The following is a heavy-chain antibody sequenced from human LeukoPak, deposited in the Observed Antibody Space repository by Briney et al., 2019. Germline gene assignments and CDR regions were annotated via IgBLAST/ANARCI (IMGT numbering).Heavy chain of an antibody. D-gene: IGHD1-14*01. CDR2: ISAYNGNT. Sequence: GASVKVSCKASGYTFTSYDINWVRQAPGQGLEWMGWISAYNGNTNYAQKLQGRVTMTTDTSTSTAYMELRSLRSDDTAVYYCARVEAGSAHYYYYGMDVWGQGTTVTVSS. CDR3: ARVEAGSAHYYYYGMDV. CDR1: GYTFTSYD. V-gene: IGHV1-18*01. J-gene: IGHJ6*02.